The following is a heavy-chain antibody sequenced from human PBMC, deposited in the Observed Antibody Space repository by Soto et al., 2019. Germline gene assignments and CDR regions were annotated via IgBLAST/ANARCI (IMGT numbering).Heavy chain of an antibody. CDR2: IYYSGST. Sequence: PSETLSLTCTVSGGSISSGDYYWSWIRQPPGKGLEWMGYIYYSGSTYYNPSLKSRVTISVDTSKNQFSLKLSSVTAADTAVYYCARLLYYYDSSGYSDYWGQGTLVTVSS. CDR3: ARLLYYYDSSGYSDY. J-gene: IGHJ4*02. D-gene: IGHD3-22*01. CDR1: GGSISSGDYY. V-gene: IGHV4-30-4*01.